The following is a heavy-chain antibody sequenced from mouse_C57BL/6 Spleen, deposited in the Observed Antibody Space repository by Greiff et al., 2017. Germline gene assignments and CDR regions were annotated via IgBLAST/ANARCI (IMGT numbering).Heavy chain of an antibody. CDR2: INPSRGST. D-gene: IGHD2-14*01. V-gene: IGHV1-7*01. J-gene: IGHJ4*01. Sequence: VQLQQSGAELATPGASVKLSCTASGYTFTSYWLHWVKQRPGQGLEWIGYINPSRGSTKYTQKFKDKATLTADKSSSTASMELSSLTYEDSAVYYLARNWYGYAMDYWGQGTSVTVSS. CDR3: ARNWYGYAMDY. CDR1: GYTFTSYW.